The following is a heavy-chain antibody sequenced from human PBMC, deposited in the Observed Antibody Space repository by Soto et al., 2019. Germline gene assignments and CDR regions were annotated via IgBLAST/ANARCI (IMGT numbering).Heavy chain of an antibody. CDR1: GGTFSSYA. J-gene: IGHJ4*02. V-gene: IGHV1-69*12. D-gene: IGHD5-12*01. CDR3: VRVVAIPGYPDN. CDR2: IVPSVDTS. Sequence: QVQLVQSGAEVRQPASSVKVSCKTSGGTFSSYASSWVRHSPGQGLEWMGGIVPSVDTSTYAQKFQGRVTITADESTSTVYMELSSLRSDDTAVYYCVRVVAIPGYPDNWGQGTLVTVSS.